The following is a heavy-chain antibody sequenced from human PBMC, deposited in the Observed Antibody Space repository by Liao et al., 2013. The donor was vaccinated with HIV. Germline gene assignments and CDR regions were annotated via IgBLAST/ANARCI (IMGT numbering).Heavy chain of an antibody. CDR3: ARGLRKGTVTQRSYYYMDV. CDR2: INHSGST. V-gene: IGHV4-34*01. J-gene: IGHJ6*03. D-gene: IGHD4-17*01. Sequence: QVQLQQWGAGLLKPSETLSLTCAVYGGSFSGYYWSWIRQPPGKGLEWIGEINHSGSTNYNPSLKSRVTISVDTSKNQFSLKLSSVTAADTAVYYCARGLRKGTVTQRSYYYMDVWGKGTTVTVSS. CDR1: GGSFSGYY.